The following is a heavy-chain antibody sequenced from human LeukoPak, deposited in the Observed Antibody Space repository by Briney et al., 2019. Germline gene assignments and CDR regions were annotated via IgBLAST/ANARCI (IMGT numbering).Heavy chain of an antibody. Sequence: GGSLRLSCAASGFTFSSYAMSWVRQAPGKGLEWVSAISGSGGSTYYADSVKSRFTISRDNSKNTVYLQMNNLGAEDSAIYFCAKDSVSGDGFWDFDYWGQGTLVTVSS. D-gene: IGHD3/OR15-3a*01. CDR2: ISGSGGST. J-gene: IGHJ4*02. V-gene: IGHV3-23*01. CDR3: AKDSVSGDGFWDFDY. CDR1: GFTFSSYA.